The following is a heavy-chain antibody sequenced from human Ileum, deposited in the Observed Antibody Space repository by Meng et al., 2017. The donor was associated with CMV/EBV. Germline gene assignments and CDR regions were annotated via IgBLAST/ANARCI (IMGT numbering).Heavy chain of an antibody. Sequence: GGSLRLSCAASGFAFNDYAMHWVRQVPGKGLEWVAVISSDGSKRYYADSVRGRFTISRDYSKHSLHLQMNSLRAEDTALYFCAKDRYCATTICYPDFYYYGMDVWGQGTTVTVSS. D-gene: IGHD2-8*01. CDR1: GFAFNDYA. CDR3: AKDRYCATTICYPDFYYYGMDV. J-gene: IGHJ6*02. CDR2: ISSDGSKR. V-gene: IGHV3-43D*03.